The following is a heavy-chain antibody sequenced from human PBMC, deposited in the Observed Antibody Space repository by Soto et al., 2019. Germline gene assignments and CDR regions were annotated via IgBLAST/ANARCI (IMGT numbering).Heavy chain of an antibody. CDR3: ARVKRGYSYGFFDY. J-gene: IGHJ4*02. CDR2: ISYDGSNK. D-gene: IGHD5-18*01. Sequence: GGSLRLSCAASGFTFSSYAMHWVRQAPGKGLEWVAVISYDGSNKYYADSVKGRFTISRDNSKNTLYLQMNSLRAEDTAVYYCARVKRGYSYGFFDYWGQGTLVTVSS. CDR1: GFTFSSYA. V-gene: IGHV3-30-3*01.